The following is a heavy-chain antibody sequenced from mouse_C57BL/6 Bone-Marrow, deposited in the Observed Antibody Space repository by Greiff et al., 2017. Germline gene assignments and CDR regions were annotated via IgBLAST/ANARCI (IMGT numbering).Heavy chain of an antibody. CDR2: ISSGGSYT. V-gene: IGHV5-6*01. CDR1: GFTFSSYG. Sequence: EVQLVESGGDLVKPGGSLKLSCAASGFTFSSYGMSWVRQTPDKRLEWVATISSGGSYTYYPDSVKGRFTISRDNAKNTRYLQMSSLKSEDTAMYYCARHYDYDDYYFDYWGQGTTLTVSS. J-gene: IGHJ2*01. D-gene: IGHD2-4*01. CDR3: ARHYDYDDYYFDY.